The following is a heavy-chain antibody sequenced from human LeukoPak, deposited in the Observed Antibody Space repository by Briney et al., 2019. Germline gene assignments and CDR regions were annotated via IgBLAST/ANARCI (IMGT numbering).Heavy chain of an antibody. V-gene: IGHV3-23*01. CDR3: AKALREGHRPVYTYYYMAV. D-gene: IGHD5-24*01. CDR1: TFKNYA. J-gene: IGHJ6*03. CDR2: ISGRGTET. Sequence: GGSLRLSCAITFKNYAVSWVRQAPGKGLKWVSSISGRGTETYYADSVQGRFSISKDTSGSTVFLEMNSLRADDTAVYYCAKALREGHRPVYTYYYMAVRGQGTMVTVSS.